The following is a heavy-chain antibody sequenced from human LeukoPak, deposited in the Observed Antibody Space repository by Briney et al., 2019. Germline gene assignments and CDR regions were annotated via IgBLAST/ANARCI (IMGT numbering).Heavy chain of an antibody. CDR1: GGSISSYY. CDR3: ARFNYDILTGYSPGSSLAFDI. Sequence: SETLSLTCTVSGGSISSYYWSWIRQPPGKGLEWIGYVYYSGSTNYNPSLKSRVTISLDTSKNQFSLKLSSVTAADTAVYYCARFNYDILTGYSPGSSLAFDIWGQGTMVTVSS. CDR2: VYYSGST. J-gene: IGHJ3*02. V-gene: IGHV4-59*01. D-gene: IGHD3-9*01.